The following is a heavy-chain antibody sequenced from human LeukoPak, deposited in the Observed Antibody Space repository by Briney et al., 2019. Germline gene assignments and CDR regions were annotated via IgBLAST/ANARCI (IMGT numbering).Heavy chain of an antibody. J-gene: IGHJ4*02. CDR2: INPSGGST. V-gene: IGHV1-46*01. CDR3: ARDPDLPYYYDSSGYQPFSDY. D-gene: IGHD3-22*01. Sequence: EASVKVSCKASGYTFTRYYMHWVREAPGQGLEWMGIINPSGGSTSYAQKFQGRVTMTGDTSTSTVYMELSSLRSEDTAVYYCARDPDLPYYYDSSGYQPFSDYWGQGTLVTVFS. CDR1: GYTFTRYY.